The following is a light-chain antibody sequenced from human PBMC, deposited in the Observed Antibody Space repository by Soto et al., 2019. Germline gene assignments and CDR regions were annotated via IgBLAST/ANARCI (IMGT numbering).Light chain of an antibody. CDR1: QSVSSS. CDR2: GAS. J-gene: IGKJ4*01. Sequence: EIVRTQSPGTLSVSPGERATLSCRASQSVSSSLAWYQQKPGQAPRLLIYGASTRATGIPDRFSGSGSGTDFTLTISSLEPEDFAVYYCQQRNKWPPVTFGGGTKVDTK. V-gene: IGKV3D-15*01. CDR3: QQRNKWPPVT.